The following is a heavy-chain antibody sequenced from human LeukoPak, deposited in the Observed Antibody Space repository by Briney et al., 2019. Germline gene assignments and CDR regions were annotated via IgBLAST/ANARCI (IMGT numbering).Heavy chain of an antibody. CDR3: AKDRGSSGWYPHFDY. V-gene: IGHV3-30*18. Sequence: PGRSLRLSCAASGFTFSSYGMHWVRQAPGKGLEWVAVISYDGSNKYYADSVKGRFTISRDNSKNTLYLQMNSLRAEDTAVYYCAKDRGSSGWYPHFDYWGQGTLVTVSS. D-gene: IGHD6-19*01. J-gene: IGHJ4*02. CDR1: GFTFSSYG. CDR2: ISYDGSNK.